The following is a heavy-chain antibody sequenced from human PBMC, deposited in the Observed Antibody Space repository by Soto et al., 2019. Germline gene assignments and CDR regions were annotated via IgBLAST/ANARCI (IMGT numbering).Heavy chain of an antibody. J-gene: IGHJ5*02. CDR2: IYTSGST. Sequence: SSETLSLTCTVSGGSISSYYWSWIRQPAGKGLEWIGRIYTSGSTNYNPSLKSRVTMSVDTSKNQFSLKLSSVTAADTAVYYCARDRRDTAMVTFWFDPWGQGTLVTVSS. D-gene: IGHD5-18*01. CDR3: ARDRRDTAMVTFWFDP. V-gene: IGHV4-4*07. CDR1: GGSISSYY.